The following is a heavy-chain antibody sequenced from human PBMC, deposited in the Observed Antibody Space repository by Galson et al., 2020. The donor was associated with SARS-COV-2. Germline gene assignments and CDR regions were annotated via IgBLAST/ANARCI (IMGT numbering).Heavy chain of an antibody. D-gene: IGHD4-17*01. CDR1: GGSFSGYY. CDR3: ARQDTMTTGAFDI. V-gene: IGHV4-34*01. Sequence: TLSLTCAVYGGSFSGYYWTWIRQPPGKGLEWIAEINHSGGANYRSSLKSRVTISVDTSKNQFSLNLRSVTAADTAMYYCARQDTMTTGAFDIWGQGTMVTVSS. CDR2: INHSGGA. J-gene: IGHJ3*02.